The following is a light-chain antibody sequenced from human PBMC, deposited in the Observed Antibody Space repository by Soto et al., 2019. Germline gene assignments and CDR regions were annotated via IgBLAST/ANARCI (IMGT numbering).Light chain of an antibody. Sequence: EFVCTQSPATLSLSPGARATLSCRASQSVSSYLAWYQQKPGQAPRLLIYDASNRATGIPARFSGSGSGTEFTLTISRLQSEDFAVYYCQQYNNWPSWTFGQGTKVDIK. CDR1: QSVSSY. CDR2: DAS. CDR3: QQYNNWPSWT. J-gene: IGKJ1*01. V-gene: IGKV3-11*01.